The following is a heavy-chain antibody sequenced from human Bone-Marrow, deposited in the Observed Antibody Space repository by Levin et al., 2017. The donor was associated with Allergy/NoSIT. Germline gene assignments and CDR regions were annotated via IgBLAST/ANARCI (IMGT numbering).Heavy chain of an antibody. Sequence: ASVKVSCAASGFTFDDFAMGWVRQAPGKGLEWVSTVPGSGGGTYYAASVQGRFTISRDNSRNTLYLQMNTLKAADTAIYYCAKDSGSGWPEWVFGGWGQGTRVTVAS. CDR1: GFTFDDFA. CDR3: AKDSGSGWPEWVFGG. V-gene: IGHV3-23*01. CDR2: VPGSGGGT. J-gene: IGHJ1*01. D-gene: IGHD6-19*01.